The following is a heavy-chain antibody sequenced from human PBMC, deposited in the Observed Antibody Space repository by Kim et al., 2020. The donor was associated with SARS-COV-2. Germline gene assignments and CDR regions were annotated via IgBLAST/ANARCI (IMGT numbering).Heavy chain of an antibody. CDR1: GFTFSDYY. D-gene: IGHD2-21*02. V-gene: IGHV3-11*04. CDR2: ISSSGSTI. CDR3: ASPGPPPVVVTAMY. Sequence: GGSLRLSCAASGFTFSDYYMSWIRQAPGKGLEWVSYISSSGSTIYYADSVKGRFTISRDNAKNSLYLQMNSLRAEDTAVYYCASPGPPPVVVTAMYWGQGTLVTVSS. J-gene: IGHJ4*02.